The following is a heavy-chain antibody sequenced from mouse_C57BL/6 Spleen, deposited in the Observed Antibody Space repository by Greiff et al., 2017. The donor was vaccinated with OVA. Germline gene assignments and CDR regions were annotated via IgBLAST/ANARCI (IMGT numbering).Heavy chain of an antibody. CDR2: IRNKANGYTT. J-gene: IGHJ4*01. CDR1: GFTFTDYY. V-gene: IGHV7-3*01. D-gene: IGHD3-2*02. CDR3: AGPSGTGSAMDY. Sequence: EVKLVESGGGLVQPGGSLSLSCAASGFTFTDYYMSWVRQPPGKALEWLGFIRNKANGYTTEYSASVKGRFTISRDNSQSILYLQMNALRAEDSATYYCAGPSGTGSAMDYWGQGTSVTVSS.